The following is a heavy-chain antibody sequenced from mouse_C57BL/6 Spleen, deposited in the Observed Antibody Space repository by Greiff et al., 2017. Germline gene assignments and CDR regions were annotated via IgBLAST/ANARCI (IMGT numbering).Heavy chain of an antibody. J-gene: IGHJ4*01. CDR3: ARATTVVHYYAMDY. CDR1: GYTFTDYY. D-gene: IGHD1-1*01. Sequence: VQLQQSGPELVKPGASVKISCKASGYTFTDYYMNWVKQSHGKSLEWIGDINPNNGGTSYNQKFKGKATLTVDKSSSTAYMELRSLTSEDSAVYYCARATTVVHYYAMDYWGQGTSVTVSS. CDR2: INPNNGGT. V-gene: IGHV1-26*01.